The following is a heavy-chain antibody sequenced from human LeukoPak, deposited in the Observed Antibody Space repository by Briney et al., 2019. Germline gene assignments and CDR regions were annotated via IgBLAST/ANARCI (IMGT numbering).Heavy chain of an antibody. J-gene: IGHJ5*02. CDR2: FYSGGST. D-gene: IGHD3-22*01. CDR1: GDSISSSIYY. V-gene: IGHV4-39*01. CDR3: ARQDGGYYYWFDP. Sequence: SETLSLTCTVSGDSISSSIYYWAWIRQPPGKGLEWIGTFYSGGSTYYTPSLKSRVTISVDTSKNQFSLRLTSVTAADTAVYYCARQDGGYYYWFDPWGRGTLVTVSS.